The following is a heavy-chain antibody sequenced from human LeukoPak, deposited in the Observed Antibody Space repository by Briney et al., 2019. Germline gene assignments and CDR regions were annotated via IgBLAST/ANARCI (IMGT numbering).Heavy chain of an antibody. CDR2: INPNSGDT. D-gene: IGHD2-2*01. J-gene: IGHJ4*02. CDR3: AREESPLPSVVPPD. Sequence: ASVKVSCKASGYTFTGYYMHWVRQAPGQGLEWMGRINPNSGDTNYAQKFQGRVTMTRDTSISTAYMELSRLRSDDTAVYYCAREESPLPSVVPPDWGQGTLVTVSS. CDR1: GYTFTGYY. V-gene: IGHV1-2*06.